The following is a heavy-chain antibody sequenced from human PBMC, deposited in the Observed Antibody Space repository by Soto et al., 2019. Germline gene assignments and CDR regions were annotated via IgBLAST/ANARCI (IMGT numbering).Heavy chain of an antibody. D-gene: IGHD4-17*01. V-gene: IGHV4-30-4*01. Sequence: SETLSLTCSVSGGSISSGDYYWSWIRQPPEKGLEWIGHIHNSGSPYNNPSLRSRVTISADTSMNQFSLKLSSVTAADTAVYYCAGPRTTVTTYYYYGMDAWGQGTTVTVSS. J-gene: IGHJ6*02. CDR2: IHNSGSP. CDR3: AGPRTTVTTYYYYGMDA. CDR1: GGSISSGDYY.